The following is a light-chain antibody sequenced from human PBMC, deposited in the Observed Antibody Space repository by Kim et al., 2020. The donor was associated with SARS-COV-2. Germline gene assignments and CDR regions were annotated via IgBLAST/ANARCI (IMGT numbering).Light chain of an antibody. CDR1: KLGDKY. V-gene: IGLV3-1*01. Sequence: SYELTQPPSVSVSPGQTASITCSGDKLGDKYACWYQQKPGQSPVLVIYQDSKRPSGIPERFSGCNSGNTATLTISGTQAMDEADYYCQAWDSSTWVFGGG. CDR3: QAWDSSTWV. CDR2: QDS. J-gene: IGLJ3*02.